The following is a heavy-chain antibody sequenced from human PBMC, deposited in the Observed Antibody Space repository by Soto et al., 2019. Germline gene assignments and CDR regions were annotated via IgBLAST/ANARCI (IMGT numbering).Heavy chain of an antibody. V-gene: IGHV4-39*01. CDR2: FYYSGNT. D-gene: IGHD6-19*01. Sequence: QLQLQESGPGLVKPSATLSLTCTVSGASIRTSLYYWGWIRQPPGKGLEWIGSFYYSGNTYYSPSLRSRLTISIDTSRNQFSLKLSSVTAADTAVYYCARHSYASGWYVDYWGRGTLFTVSS. CDR1: GASIRTSLYY. CDR3: ARHSYASGWYVDY. J-gene: IGHJ4*02.